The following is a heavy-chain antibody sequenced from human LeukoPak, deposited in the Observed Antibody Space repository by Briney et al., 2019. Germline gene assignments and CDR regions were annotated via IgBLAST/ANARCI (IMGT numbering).Heavy chain of an antibody. V-gene: IGHV3-23*01. CDR3: AKGYVSTGFFDS. CDR1: GFTFSSYW. CDR2: IGAAGSPT. D-gene: IGHD3-16*01. J-gene: IGHJ4*02. Sequence: GGSLRLSCEASGFTFSSYWMSWVRQAPGKGLEWVSGIGAAGSPTIYADFVKGRFTISRDNSKNTLFLQMNSLRAEDTALYYCAKGYVSTGFFDSWGQGTLVTVSS.